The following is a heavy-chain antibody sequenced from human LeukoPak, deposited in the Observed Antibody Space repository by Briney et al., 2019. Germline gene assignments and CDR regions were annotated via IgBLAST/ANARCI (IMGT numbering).Heavy chain of an antibody. CDR3: ARMEGGYDWALGFDY. D-gene: IGHD5-12*01. CDR2: ISSSVSTI. CDR1: AFTFSDYY. J-gene: IGHJ4*02. V-gene: IGHV3-11*01. Sequence: KPGRSLRLSFAASAFTFSDYYMSWIRQAPGKGVEWVSYISSSVSTISYAVSVKGRLTISRDTAKNSLYLQLNSLRAEDTALYYCARMEGGYDWALGFDYWGQGDLVTVSS.